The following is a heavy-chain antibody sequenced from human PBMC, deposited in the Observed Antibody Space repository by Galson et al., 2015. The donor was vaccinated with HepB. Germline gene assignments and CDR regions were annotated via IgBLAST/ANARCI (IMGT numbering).Heavy chain of an antibody. V-gene: IGHV3-74*01. D-gene: IGHD3-3*01. J-gene: IGHJ6*02. Sequence: SLRLSCAASGFTFSSYWMHWVRQAPGKGLVWVSRINSDGSSTSYADSVKGRFTISRDNAKNTLYLQMNSLRAEDTAVYYCARSITIFGVVTATKVGDSTGGARGMDVWGQGTTVTVSS. CDR2: INSDGSST. CDR1: GFTFSSYW. CDR3: ARSITIFGVVTATKVGDSTGGARGMDV.